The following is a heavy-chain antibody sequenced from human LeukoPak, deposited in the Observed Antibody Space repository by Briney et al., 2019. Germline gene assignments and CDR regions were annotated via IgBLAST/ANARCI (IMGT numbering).Heavy chain of an antibody. V-gene: IGHV2-70*11. D-gene: IGHD6-19*01. Sequence: ESGPTLVHPTPTLTLTCTFSGFSLGTSGMCASWIRQPPGKALEWLARIDWDDDKYYSTSLKTRLTISKDTSKNQVVLTMANMDPADSATYYCARQWMGLDYWGQGTLVTVSS. J-gene: IGHJ4*02. CDR2: IDWDDDK. CDR3: ARQWMGLDY. CDR1: GFSLGTSGMC.